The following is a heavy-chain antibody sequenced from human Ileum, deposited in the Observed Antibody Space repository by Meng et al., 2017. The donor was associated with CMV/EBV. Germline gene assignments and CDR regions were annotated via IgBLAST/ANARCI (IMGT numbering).Heavy chain of an antibody. Sequence: GESLKISCAASGFTVSSNFMSWVRQGPGKGLEWVSIIYSGGTIKYADSVKGRFTISRDSSTNTVYLQIDSLRAEDTAVYFCARNRRNCGSVSCYGYYGMDVWGQGTTVTAP. J-gene: IGHJ6*02. CDR3: ARNRRNCGSVSCYGYYGMDV. CDR2: IYSGGTI. V-gene: IGHV3-53*01. CDR1: GFTVSSNF. D-gene: IGHD2-2*01.